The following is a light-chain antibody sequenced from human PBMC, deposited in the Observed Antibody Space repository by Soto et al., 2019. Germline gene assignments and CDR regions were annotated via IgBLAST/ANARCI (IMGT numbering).Light chain of an antibody. CDR3: QQSYTTPRT. Sequence: DIQMTQSPSSLSASVGDRVTITCRASQYISTYLNWYRQKSGKAPEVLIYSASTLQSGVPSRFSGRGSGTDFTLTIIGLQSEDFANYYCQQSYTTPRTFGAGTKVDIK. J-gene: IGKJ4*02. CDR1: QYISTY. V-gene: IGKV1-39*01. CDR2: SAS.